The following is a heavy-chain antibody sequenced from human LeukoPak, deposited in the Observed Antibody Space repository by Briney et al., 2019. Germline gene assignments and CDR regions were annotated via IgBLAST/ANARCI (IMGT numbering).Heavy chain of an antibody. CDR3: ARVSSSSAYYFDY. CDR1: GGTFSSYA. Sequence: SVKVSCKASGGTFSSYAISWVRQAPGQGLEWMGRIIPILGIANYAQKFQGRVTITTDESTSTAYMELSSLRSEDTAVYYCARVSSSSAYYFDYWGQGTLVTVSS. D-gene: IGHD6-6*01. CDR2: IIPILGIA. J-gene: IGHJ4*02. V-gene: IGHV1-69*04.